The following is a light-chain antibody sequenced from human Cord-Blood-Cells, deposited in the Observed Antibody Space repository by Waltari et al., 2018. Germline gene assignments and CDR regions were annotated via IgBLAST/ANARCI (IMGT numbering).Light chain of an antibody. CDR2: LNSDGSH. V-gene: IGLV4-69*01. CDR3: QTWGTGIRV. J-gene: IGLJ3*02. CDR1: SGHSTYP. Sequence: HLVLTQPPSAPASLGAPAKSPCPLSSGHSTYPIACIQQQPEKGPRYLMKLNSDGSHSKGDGIPDRFSGSSSGAERYLTISSLQSEDEADYYCQTWGTGIRVFGGGTKLTVL.